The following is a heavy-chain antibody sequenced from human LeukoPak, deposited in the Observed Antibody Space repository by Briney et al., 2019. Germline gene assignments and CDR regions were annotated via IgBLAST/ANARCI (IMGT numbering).Heavy chain of an antibody. Sequence: PSETLSLTCAVSGYSISSDYYWGWIRQPPGKGLEWIGTIYHSGTTYYNPSLKSRVTMSVDTSKNQFSLRVTSVTAADTAVYYCARRPQMTRDAFHIWGQGTMVSVSS. V-gene: IGHV4-38-2*01. D-gene: IGHD5-24*01. CDR1: GYSISSDYY. CDR3: ARRPQMTRDAFHI. J-gene: IGHJ3*02. CDR2: IYHSGTT.